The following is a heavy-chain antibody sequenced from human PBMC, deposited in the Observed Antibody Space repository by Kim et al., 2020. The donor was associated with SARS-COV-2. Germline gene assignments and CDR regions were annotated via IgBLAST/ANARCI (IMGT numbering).Heavy chain of an antibody. CDR1: GYTFTSYA. Sequence: ASVKVSCKASGYTFTSYAMHWVRQAPGQRLEWTGWINAGNGNTKYSQKFQGRVTITRDTSASTAYMELSSLRSEDTAVYYCARSGYCSSTSCSKAPWFDPWGQGTLVTVSS. CDR3: ARSGYCSSTSCSKAPWFDP. D-gene: IGHD2-2*01. J-gene: IGHJ5*02. V-gene: IGHV1-3*01. CDR2: INAGNGNT.